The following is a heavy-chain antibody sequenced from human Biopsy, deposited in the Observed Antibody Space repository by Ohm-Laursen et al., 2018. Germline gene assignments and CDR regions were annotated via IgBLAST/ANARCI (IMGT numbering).Heavy chain of an antibody. CDR3: ARDALGGGSYRFFY. V-gene: IGHV1-69*01. J-gene: IGHJ4*02. CDR2: IIPIFGTA. Sequence: SSVKVSCKASGGTFTKYAISWVRQAPGQGLEWMGGIIPIFGTANYAQKFQGRVTITADESTSTAYMELSSLRSDDTAVYYCARDALGGGSYRFFYWGQGSLVTVSS. D-gene: IGHD1-26*01. CDR1: GGTFTKYA.